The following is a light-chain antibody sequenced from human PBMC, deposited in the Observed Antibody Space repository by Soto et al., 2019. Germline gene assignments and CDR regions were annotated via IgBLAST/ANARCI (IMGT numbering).Light chain of an antibody. CDR1: QNSRSS. CDR2: GAS. Sequence: TPSPASLSASPGERVPLSCRARQNSRSSLAWYQQKPGQAPRLLIYGASSRATGIPDRFSGSGSGTDFTLTISRLEPEDFAVYYCQQYGSSPLTFGQGTRLEIK. J-gene: IGKJ5*01. CDR3: QQYGSSPLT. V-gene: IGKV3-20*01.